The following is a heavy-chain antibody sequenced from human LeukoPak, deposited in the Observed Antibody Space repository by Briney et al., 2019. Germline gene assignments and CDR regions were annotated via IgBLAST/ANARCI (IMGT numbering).Heavy chain of an antibody. Sequence: SETLSLTCAVYGGSFSGYYWSWIRQPPGKGLEWIGEINHSGSTNDNPSLKSRVTISVDTSKNQFSLKLSSVTAADTAVYYCARDRPYQLFPPYYYYYGMDVWGQGTTVTVSS. V-gene: IGHV4-34*01. CDR3: ARDRPYQLFPPYYYYYGMDV. CDR2: INHSGST. CDR1: GGSFSGYY. D-gene: IGHD2-2*01. J-gene: IGHJ6*02.